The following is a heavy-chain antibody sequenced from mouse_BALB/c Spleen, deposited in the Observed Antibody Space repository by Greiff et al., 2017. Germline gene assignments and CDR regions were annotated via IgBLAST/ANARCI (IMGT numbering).Heavy chain of an antibody. CDR1: GDSITSGY. CDR3: ARRKGYGDYFDY. J-gene: IGHJ2*01. Sequence: EVKVVESGPSLVKPSQTLSLTCSVTGDSITSGYWNWIRKFPGNKLEYMGYISYSGSTYYNPSLKSRISITRDTSKNQYYLQLNSVTTEDTATYYCARRKGYGDYFDYWGQGTTLTVSS. D-gene: IGHD1-1*02. V-gene: IGHV3-8*02. CDR2: ISYSGST.